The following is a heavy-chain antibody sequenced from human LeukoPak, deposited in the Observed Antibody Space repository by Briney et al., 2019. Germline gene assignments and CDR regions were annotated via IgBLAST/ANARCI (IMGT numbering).Heavy chain of an antibody. CDR2: ITTSTGNS. Sequence: ASVTVSCKASEYIFTNYAINWMRQAPGQGLEWMGWITTSTGNSTYAQGFTGRFVFSSDTSVSTAYLQISSLRAEDTAVYYCARDPYAPPSSDLQRFDSWGQGTLVTVSS. J-gene: IGHJ5*01. CDR3: ARDPYAPPSSDLQRFDS. V-gene: IGHV7-4-1*02. CDR1: EYIFTNYA. D-gene: IGHD6-19*01.